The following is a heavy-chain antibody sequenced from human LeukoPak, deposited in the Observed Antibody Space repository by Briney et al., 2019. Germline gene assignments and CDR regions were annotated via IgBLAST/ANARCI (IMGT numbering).Heavy chain of an antibody. Sequence: EASVKVSCKASGYTFTGYYMHWVRQAPGQGLEWMGWINPNSGGTNYAQKFQGRVTMTRDTSISTAYMELSRLRSDDTAVYYCARDGLWFGELHNWFDPWGQGTLSPSPQ. D-gene: IGHD3-10*01. CDR2: INPNSGGT. CDR3: ARDGLWFGELHNWFDP. CDR1: GYTFTGYY. V-gene: IGHV1-2*02. J-gene: IGHJ5*02.